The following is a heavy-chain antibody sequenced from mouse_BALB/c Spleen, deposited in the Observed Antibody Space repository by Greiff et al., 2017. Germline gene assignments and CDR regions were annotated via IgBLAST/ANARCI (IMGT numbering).Heavy chain of an antibody. V-gene: IGHV1S137*01. CDR1: GYTFTDYA. CDR3: ARRNDGYYGFAY. CDR2: ISTYYGDA. J-gene: IGHJ3*01. Sequence: VKLQESGAELVRPGVSVKISCKGSGYTFTDYAMHWVKQSHAKSLEWIGVISTYYGDASYNQKFKGKATMTVDKSSSTAYMELARLTSEDSAIYYCARRNDGYYGFAYWGQGTLVTVSA. D-gene: IGHD2-3*01.